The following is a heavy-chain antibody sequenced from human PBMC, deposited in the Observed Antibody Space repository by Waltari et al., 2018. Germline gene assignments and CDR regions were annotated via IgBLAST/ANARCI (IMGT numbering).Heavy chain of an antibody. CDR3: ARGVEIAVAGTGYFDY. D-gene: IGHD6-19*01. CDR1: GGTFSSYA. Sequence: QVQLVQSGAEVKKPGSSVKVSCKASGGTFSSYAISWVRQAPGQGLEWMGGIIPIFGTANYAQTCQGRVTITADESTSTAYMELSSLRSEDTAVYYCARGVEIAVAGTGYFDYWGQGTLVTVSS. J-gene: IGHJ4*02. V-gene: IGHV1-69*01. CDR2: IIPIFGTA.